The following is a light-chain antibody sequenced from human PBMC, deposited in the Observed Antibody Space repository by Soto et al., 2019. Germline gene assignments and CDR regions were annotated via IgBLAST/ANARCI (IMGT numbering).Light chain of an antibody. J-gene: IGKJ2*01. Sequence: EVVFTQSPVTLSLSPGERATLTCRASQSVSGYLAWYQHKPGQTPRPLVYSASKRAPGTPARFSGSGSGTDFILTISILEPEDFTVYYCQQRSSWPYTFGPGTKLEI. CDR2: SAS. V-gene: IGKV3-11*01. CDR1: QSVSGY. CDR3: QQRSSWPYT.